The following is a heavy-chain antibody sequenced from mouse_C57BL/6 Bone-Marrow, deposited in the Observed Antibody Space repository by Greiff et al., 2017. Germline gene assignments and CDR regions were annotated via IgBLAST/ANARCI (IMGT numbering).Heavy chain of an antibody. CDR3: SRGKLHWFAD. Sequence: VQLQQSGAELVRPGASVKLSCTASGFNIKDDYMHWVKQRPDQGLEWIGWIDPENGDTESASKFQGKATITEDTYSNTASLQISSLTSADAAVYCSSRGKLHWFADWGQGTLVTVSA. J-gene: IGHJ3*01. CDR2: IDPENGDT. CDR1: GFNIKDDY. V-gene: IGHV14-4*01.